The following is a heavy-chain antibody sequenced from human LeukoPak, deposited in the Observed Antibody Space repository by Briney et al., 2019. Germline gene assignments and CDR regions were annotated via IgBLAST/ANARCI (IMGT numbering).Heavy chain of an antibody. CDR2: ISSSSSYI. CDR3: ASEATIISDY. J-gene: IGHJ4*02. CDR1: GFTFSSYI. Sequence: GGSLRLSCAASGFTFSSYIMNWVRQAPGKGLEWVSSISSSSSYIYYADSVKGRFTISRDNAKNSLYLQMNSLRAEDTAVYYCASEATIISDYWGQGTLVTVSS. D-gene: IGHD5-24*01. V-gene: IGHV3-21*01.